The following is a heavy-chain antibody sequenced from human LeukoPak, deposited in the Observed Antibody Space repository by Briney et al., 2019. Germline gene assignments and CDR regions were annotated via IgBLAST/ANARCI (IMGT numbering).Heavy chain of an antibody. Sequence: PSETLSLTCAVSGGSISSSNWWSWVRQPPGKGLEWIGEIYHSGSTNYNPSLKSRVTISVDKSKNQFSLKLSSVTATDTAVYYCARFTVAGSFVDYWGQGTLVTVSS. CDR3: ARFTVAGSFVDY. J-gene: IGHJ4*02. CDR1: GGSISSSNW. CDR2: IYHSGST. D-gene: IGHD6-19*01. V-gene: IGHV4-4*02.